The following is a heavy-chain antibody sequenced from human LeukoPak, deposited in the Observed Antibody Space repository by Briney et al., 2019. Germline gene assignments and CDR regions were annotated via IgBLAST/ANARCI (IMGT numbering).Heavy chain of an antibody. CDR1: GYTFSGYY. V-gene: IGHV1-2*02. J-gene: IGHJ1*01. Sequence: ASVKVSCKASGYTFSGYYMHWVRQAPGQGLEWMGWINPNSGGTSYAQKFQGRVTMTRDTSIFTAYMELSRLRSDDTAVYFCANGYGSGWESFQHWGQGTLVTASS. D-gene: IGHD6-19*01. CDR2: INPNSGGT. CDR3: ANGYGSGWESFQH.